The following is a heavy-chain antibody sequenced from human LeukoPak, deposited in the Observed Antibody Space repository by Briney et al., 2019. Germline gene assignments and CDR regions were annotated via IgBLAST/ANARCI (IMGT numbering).Heavy chain of an antibody. J-gene: IGHJ4*02. CDR2: ISGSGGST. D-gene: IGHD2-2*01. V-gene: IGHV3-23*01. CDR3: AKELQDIVVVPAASDY. CDR1: GFTFSSYA. Sequence: PGGSLRLSCAASGFTFSSYAMSWVRQAPGKGLEWVAAISGSGGSTYYADSVKGRFTISRDNSKKTLYLQMHSLRAEETAVYYCAKELQDIVVVPAASDYWGQGTLVTVSS.